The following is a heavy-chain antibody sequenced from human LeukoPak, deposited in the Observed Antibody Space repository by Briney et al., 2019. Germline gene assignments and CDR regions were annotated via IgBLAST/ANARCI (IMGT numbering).Heavy chain of an antibody. D-gene: IGHD4-17*01. J-gene: IGHJ6*02. CDR1: GYTFTGYY. V-gene: IGHV1-2*04. Sequence: ASVKVSCKASGYTFTGYYMHWVRQAPGQGLEWMGWINPNSGGTSYAQKFQGWVTMTRDTSISTAYMELSRLRSDDTAVYYCARDGMTTVTRYGMDVWGQGTTVTVSS. CDR2: INPNSGGT. CDR3: ARDGMTTVTRYGMDV.